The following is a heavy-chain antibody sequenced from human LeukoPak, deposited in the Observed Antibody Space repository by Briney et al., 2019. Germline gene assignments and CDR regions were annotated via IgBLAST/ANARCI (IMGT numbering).Heavy chain of an antibody. V-gene: IGHV4-59*01. J-gene: IGHJ4*02. Sequence: SETLFLTCTVSGGSISSYYWSWIRQPPGKGLEWIGYIYYSGSTNYNPSLKSRVTISVDTSKNQFSLKLSSVTAADTAVYYCARGYSSSWTDYWGQGTLVTVSS. CDR3: ARGYSSSWTDY. CDR2: IYYSGST. D-gene: IGHD6-13*01. CDR1: GGSISSYY.